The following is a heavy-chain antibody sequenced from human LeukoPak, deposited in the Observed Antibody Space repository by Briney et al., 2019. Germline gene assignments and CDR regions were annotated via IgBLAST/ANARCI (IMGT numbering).Heavy chain of an antibody. CDR3: ARDAVDTANAV. D-gene: IGHD5-18*01. J-gene: IGHJ6*02. V-gene: IGHV3-74*01. Sequence: GGSLRLSCAASGFTFTTYWMHWVRQAPGKGLVWVSHINSDGSITSYADSVKGRFTISRDNAKNTLCLQMNSLRAEDTAVYYCARDAVDTANAVWGQGTTVTVSS. CDR2: INSDGSIT. CDR1: GFTFTTYW.